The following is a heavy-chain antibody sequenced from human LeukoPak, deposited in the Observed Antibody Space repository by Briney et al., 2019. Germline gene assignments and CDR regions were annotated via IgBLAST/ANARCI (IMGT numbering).Heavy chain of an antibody. CDR3: AKDDYDSSGPFDY. CDR2: ITASGTAM. CDR1: GFTFSSYS. D-gene: IGHD3-22*01. V-gene: IGHV3-48*01. J-gene: IGHJ4*02. Sequence: GGSLRLSCAASGFTFSSYSMNWVRQAPGKGLEWVSHITASGTAMFYADSVKGRFTISRDNAKNSLYLQMNSLRAEDTAVYYCAKDDYDSSGPFDYWGQGTLVTVSS.